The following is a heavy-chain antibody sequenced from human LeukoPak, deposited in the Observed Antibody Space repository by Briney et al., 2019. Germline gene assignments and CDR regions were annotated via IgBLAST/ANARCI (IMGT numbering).Heavy chain of an antibody. CDR3: ARSVPDYTRFDF. V-gene: IGHV3-23*01. J-gene: IGHJ4*02. Sequence: GGSLRLSCAASGFTFSSYAMSWVRQAPGKGLEWVSAISGSGGSTYYADSVKGRFTISRDNSKNTLYLQMNSLRVEDTALYYCARSVPDYTRFDFWGQGALVTVSS. D-gene: IGHD4-11*01. CDR1: GFTFSSYA. CDR2: ISGSGGST.